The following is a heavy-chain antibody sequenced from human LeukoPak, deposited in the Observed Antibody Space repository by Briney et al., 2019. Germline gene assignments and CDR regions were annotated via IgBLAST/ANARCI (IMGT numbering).Heavy chain of an antibody. CDR1: GGSISSGSYY. D-gene: IGHD6-13*01. Sequence: SETLSLTCTVSGGSISSGSYYWSWIRQPAGKGLEWIGRIYTSGSTNYNPSLKSRVTISVDTSKNQFSLKLSSVTAADTAVYYCARIIAAAPGGWFDPWGQGTLVTVSS. CDR3: ARIIAAAPGGWFDP. CDR2: IYTSGST. J-gene: IGHJ5*02. V-gene: IGHV4-61*02.